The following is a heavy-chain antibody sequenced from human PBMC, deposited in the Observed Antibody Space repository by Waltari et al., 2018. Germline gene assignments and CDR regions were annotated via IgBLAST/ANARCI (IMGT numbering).Heavy chain of an antibody. CDR2: IYYSGST. Sequence: QLQLQESGPGLVKPSETLSLTCTVSGGSISSSSYYWGWIRQPPGKGLEWIGSIYYSGSTYYNPSLKSRVTISVDTSKNQFSLKLSSVTAADTAVYYCARGLVGAHYFDYWGQGTLVTVSS. CDR1: GGSISSSSYY. D-gene: IGHD1-26*01. V-gene: IGHV4-39*07. J-gene: IGHJ4*02. CDR3: ARGLVGAHYFDY.